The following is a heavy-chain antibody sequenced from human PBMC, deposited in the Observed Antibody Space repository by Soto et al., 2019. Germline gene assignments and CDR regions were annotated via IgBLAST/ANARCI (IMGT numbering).Heavy chain of an antibody. CDR1: GGSISSYY. CDR2: IYYSGST. D-gene: IGHD6-13*01. V-gene: IGHV4-59*08. J-gene: IGHJ2*01. CDR3: ARQKGIAAAENWYFDL. Sequence: QVQLQESGPGLVKPSETLSLTCTVSGGSISSYYWSWIRQPPGKGLEWIGYIYYSGSTNYNPSLKSRVTISVDTSKNQFSLKLSSVTAADTAVYYCARQKGIAAAENWYFDLWGRGTLVTVSS.